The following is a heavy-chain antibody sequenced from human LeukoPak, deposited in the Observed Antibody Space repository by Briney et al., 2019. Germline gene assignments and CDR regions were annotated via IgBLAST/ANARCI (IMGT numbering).Heavy chain of an antibody. CDR3: SRHMWQPRSDSQDL. J-gene: IGHJ5*02. V-gene: IGHV4-39*01. Sequence: SETLSLTCTVSGDSFRNTYYFWGWIRQTPGNGLEWIGNTKYGGKASVSPCLRSRVTMSIDTSNNQSSLELISVTAADTALYYCSRHMWQPRSDSQDLWGQGILVTVSS. CDR1: GDSFRNTYYF. CDR2: TKYGGKA. D-gene: IGHD2-21*01.